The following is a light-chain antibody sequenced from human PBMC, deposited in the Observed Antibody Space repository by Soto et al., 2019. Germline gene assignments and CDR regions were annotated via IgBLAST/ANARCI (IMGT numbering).Light chain of an antibody. CDR2: GAS. V-gene: IGKV3-20*01. J-gene: IGKJ1*01. Sequence: EIVLTQSPGTLSLSPGERATLSCRASQSVKSNYLAWYRRKPGQAPSLLIYGASTRATGIPGRFSGSGSGTDFTLTITRLEPKDFAVYYCQQYGSSPPTFGQGTKVEIK. CDR1: QSVKSNY. CDR3: QQYGSSPPT.